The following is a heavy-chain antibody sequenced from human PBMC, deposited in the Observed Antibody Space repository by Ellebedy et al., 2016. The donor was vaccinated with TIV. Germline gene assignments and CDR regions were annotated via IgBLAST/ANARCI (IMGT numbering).Heavy chain of an antibody. CDR2: IYYSGST. CDR3: ARGGDITMVRGILFDY. V-gene: IGHV4-59*01. D-gene: IGHD3-10*01. J-gene: IGHJ4*02. Sequence: MPSETLSLTCTVSGGSISSYYWSWIRQPPGKGLEWIGYIYYSGSTNYNPSLKSRVTISVDTSKNQFSLKLSSVTAADTAVYYCARGGDITMVRGILFDYWGQGTLVTVSS. CDR1: GGSISSYY.